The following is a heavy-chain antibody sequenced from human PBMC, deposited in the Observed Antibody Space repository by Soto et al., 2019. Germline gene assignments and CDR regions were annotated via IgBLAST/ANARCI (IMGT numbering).Heavy chain of an antibody. D-gene: IGHD2-21*02. CDR3: ARGRPLVVVTAAYYFDY. J-gene: IGHJ4*02. Sequence: QVQLQESGPGLVKPSETLSLTCTVSGGSISSYYWSWIRQPPGKGLEWIGYIYYSGSTNYNPSLKSRVTISVDTSKNQFSLKLSSVTAADTAVYYCARGRPLVVVTAAYYFDYWGQGTLVTVSS. CDR1: GGSISSYY. V-gene: IGHV4-59*01. CDR2: IYYSGST.